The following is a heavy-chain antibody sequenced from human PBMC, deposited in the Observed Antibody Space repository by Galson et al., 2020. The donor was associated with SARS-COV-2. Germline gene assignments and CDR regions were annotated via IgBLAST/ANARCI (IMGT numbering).Heavy chain of an antibody. D-gene: IGHD6-6*01. CDR3: ARDRGRSIAARLGGGNWFDP. J-gene: IGHJ5*02. CDR2: IYYSGST. Sequence: SETLSLTCTVSGGSISSSSYYWGWIRQPPGKGLEWIGSIYYSGSTYYNPSLKSRVTISVDTSKNQFSLKLSSVTAADTAVYYCARDRGRSIAARLGGGNWFDPWGQGTLVTVSS. CDR1: GGSISSSSYY. V-gene: IGHV4-39*07.